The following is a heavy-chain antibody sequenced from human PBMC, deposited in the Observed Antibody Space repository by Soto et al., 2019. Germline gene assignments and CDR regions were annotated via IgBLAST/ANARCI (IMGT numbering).Heavy chain of an antibody. CDR1: GGSVSSSSYY. Sequence: SETLSLTCTVSGGSVSSSSYYCGWIRQPPGKGLELIVNVDYTRRISFNPSLKSRVMMSVETSRNQFSLPLSSVSAADTAIYYCARLGDDSSGYYVEAFDVWGQGTTVTVSS. J-gene: IGHJ3*01. D-gene: IGHD3-22*01. CDR2: VDYTRRI. CDR3: ARLGDDSSGYYVEAFDV. V-gene: IGHV4-39*01.